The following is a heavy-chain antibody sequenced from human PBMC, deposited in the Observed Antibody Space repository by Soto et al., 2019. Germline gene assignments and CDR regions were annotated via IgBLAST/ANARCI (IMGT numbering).Heavy chain of an antibody. Sequence: QVQLVESGGGVVQPGRSLRLSCAASGFTFSSYGMHWVRQAPGKGLEWVAVIWYDGSNKYYADSVKGRFTISRDNPKNPLYLQMNSLRAEDTAVYYCARDQGGYGPRHFDYWGQGTLVTVSS. CDR2: IWYDGSNK. CDR1: GFTFSSYG. D-gene: IGHD5-12*01. V-gene: IGHV3-33*01. J-gene: IGHJ4*02. CDR3: ARDQGGYGPRHFDY.